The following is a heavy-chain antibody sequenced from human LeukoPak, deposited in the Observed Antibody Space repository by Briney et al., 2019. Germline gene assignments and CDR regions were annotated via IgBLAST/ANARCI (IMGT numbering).Heavy chain of an antibody. CDR3: TRGGVDY. V-gene: IGHV3-74*01. CDR1: GFTFSSYW. Sequence: GGSLRLSCAASGFTFSSYWTHWVRQAPGEGLGWVSRFNSDGSTTTYADSVKGRFTISRDNAKNTLYLQMNSLRAEDTAVYYCTRGGVDYWGQGTLVTVS. D-gene: IGHD3-10*01. CDR2: FNSDGSTT. J-gene: IGHJ4*02.